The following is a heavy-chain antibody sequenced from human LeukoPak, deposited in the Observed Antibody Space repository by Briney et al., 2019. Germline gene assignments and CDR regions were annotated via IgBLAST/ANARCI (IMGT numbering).Heavy chain of an antibody. CDR2: IYSSGTT. V-gene: IGHV4-59*01. J-gene: IGHJ4*02. CDR3: ARAKGDY. Sequence: SETLSLTCTVSGGSISGYFWSWIRQPPGKGLDWIGYIYSSGTTYYNPSLKSRVTISVDMSKNQLSLRLTSVTAADTAVYYCARAKGDYWGQGTLVTVSS. CDR1: GGSISGYF.